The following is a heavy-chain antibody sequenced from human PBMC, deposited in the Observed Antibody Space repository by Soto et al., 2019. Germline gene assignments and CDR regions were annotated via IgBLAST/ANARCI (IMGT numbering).Heavy chain of an antibody. D-gene: IGHD2-15*01. CDR3: ARDRVDCSGGICRRSVEDT. J-gene: IGHJ5*02. CDR1: GYTFTSYY. Sequence: QVQLVQSGAEVKKPGASVKVSCKASGYTFTSYYMHWVRQAPGQGLEWMGIIDPSGGGTTYAQRYQGSLTMTRDSSTSTVYMVISRLRSEDTAVYYCARDRVDCSGGICRRSVEDTWGQGTLVTVSS. V-gene: IGHV1-46*01. CDR2: IDPSGGGT.